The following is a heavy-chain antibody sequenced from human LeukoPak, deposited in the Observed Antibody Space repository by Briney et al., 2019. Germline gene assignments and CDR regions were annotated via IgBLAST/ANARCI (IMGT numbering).Heavy chain of an antibody. CDR1: GFIFSSYA. V-gene: IGHV3-23*01. D-gene: IGHD6-13*01. J-gene: IGHJ4*02. Sequence: GGFLRLSCAASGFIFSSYAMNWVRQAPGKGVEWVSVVSGSGGSTDYADSVKGRFTISRDNFKNTVHLQMNSLRAEDTAVYYCARDLRYSSRWNPFDYWGQGTLVTVS. CDR2: VSGSGGST. CDR3: ARDLRYSSRWNPFDY.